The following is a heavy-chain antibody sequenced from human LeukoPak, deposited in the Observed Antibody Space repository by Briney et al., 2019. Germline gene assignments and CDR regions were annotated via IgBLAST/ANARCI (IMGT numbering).Heavy chain of an antibody. CDR3: ARCEKYSGYDLWALYFDY. CDR2: INHSGST. V-gene: IGHV4-34*01. J-gene: IGHJ4*02. Sequence: SETLSLTCAVYGGPFSGYYWSWIRQPPGKGLEWIGEINHSGSTNYNPSLKSRVTISVDTSKNQFSLKLSSVTAADTAVYYCARCEKYSGYDLWALYFDYWGQGTLVTVSS. D-gene: IGHD5-12*01. CDR1: GGPFSGYY.